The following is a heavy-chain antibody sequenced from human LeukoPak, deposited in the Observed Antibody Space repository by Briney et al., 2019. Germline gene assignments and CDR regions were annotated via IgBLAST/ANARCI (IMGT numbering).Heavy chain of an antibody. V-gene: IGHV4-30-2*01. D-gene: IGHD3-10*01. CDR2: IYHSANN. CDR3: ARDMGRYLDY. Sequence: PSQTLSLTCTVSGGSISSGTNYWSWLRQPPGKGLEWIGYIYHSANNYNNPSLKSRVTMSMDRSKNQFSLNLTSVTAADTAVYYCARDMGRYLDYWGQGTLVTVSS. CDR1: GGSISSGTNY. J-gene: IGHJ4*02.